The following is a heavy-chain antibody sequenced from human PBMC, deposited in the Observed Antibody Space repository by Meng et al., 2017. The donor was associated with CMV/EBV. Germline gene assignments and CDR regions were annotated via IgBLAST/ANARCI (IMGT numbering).Heavy chain of an antibody. CDR1: GGSISSSSYY. CDR3: ARPLTILVNWFDP. V-gene: IGHV4-39*01. J-gene: IGHJ5*02. Sequence: SETLSLTCTVSGGSISSSSYYWGWIRQPPGKGLEWIGSIYYSGSTYYNPSLKSRVTISVDTSKNQFSLKLSSVTAADTAVYYCARPLTILVNWFDPWGQGTLVTVSS. CDR2: IYYSGST. D-gene: IGHD3-3*01.